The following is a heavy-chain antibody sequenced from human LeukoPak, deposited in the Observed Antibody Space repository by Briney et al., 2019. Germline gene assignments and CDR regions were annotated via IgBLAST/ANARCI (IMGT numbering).Heavy chain of an antibody. CDR3: ARATGAPEHFDY. J-gene: IGHJ4*02. V-gene: IGHV4-39*07. CDR1: GGSISSSSYY. D-gene: IGHD1/OR15-1a*01. Sequence: SETLSLTCTVSGGSISSSSYYWGWIRQPPGKGLEWIGSIYYSGSTYYNPSLKSRVTISVDTSKNQFSLKLSSVTAADTAVYYCARATGAPEHFDYWGQGTLVTVSS. CDR2: IYYSGST.